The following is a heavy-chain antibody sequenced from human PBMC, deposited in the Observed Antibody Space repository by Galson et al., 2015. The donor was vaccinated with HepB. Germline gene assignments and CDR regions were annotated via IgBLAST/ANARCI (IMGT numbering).Heavy chain of an antibody. CDR2: IYTSGST. J-gene: IGHJ5*02. CDR1: GGSISSGSYY. CDR3: ARDRHSTWFDP. Sequence: TLSLTCTVSGGSISSGSYYWSWIRQPAGKGLEWIGRIYTSGSTNYNPSLKSRVTMSVDTSKNQFSLKLSSVTAADTAVYYCARDRHSTWFDPWGQGTLVTVSS. V-gene: IGHV4-61*02. D-gene: IGHD6-13*01.